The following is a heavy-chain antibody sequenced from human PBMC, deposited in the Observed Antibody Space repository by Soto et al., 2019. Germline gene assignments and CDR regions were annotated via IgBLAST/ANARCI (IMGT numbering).Heavy chain of an antibody. J-gene: IGHJ4*02. CDR3: ARTTAVPNTLRSRYFFDY. V-gene: IGHV4-61*01. D-gene: IGHD4-17*01. CDR2: DYYSGTT. CDR1: GGSVSNKTYY. Sequence: SETLSLTCSVSGGSVSNKTYYWSWIRQPPGKRLEWIGYDYYSGTTNYNPSLKSRVTISVDLSKNQFSLRLSSVTTADTALYYCARTTAVPNTLRSRYFFDYWGQGALVTVSS.